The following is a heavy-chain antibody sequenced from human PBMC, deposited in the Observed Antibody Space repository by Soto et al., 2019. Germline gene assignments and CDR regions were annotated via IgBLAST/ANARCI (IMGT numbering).Heavy chain of an antibody. CDR3: AIAGEIYVSVTFSPPLRYYFNS. CDR1: GYTYTTHY. D-gene: IGHD3-10*01. V-gene: IGHV1-46*01. CDR2: INPSGGRT. J-gene: IGHJ4*02. Sequence: QVQLVQSGAEVKKPGASVTVSCKASGYTYTTHYMHWVRQAPGQGLEWMGIINPSGGRTTYALKFQGRVSLTSDTSTNTVSMELTSLRSEDTAVYCCAIAGEIYVSVTFSPPLRYYFNSWGQGTLVTVSS.